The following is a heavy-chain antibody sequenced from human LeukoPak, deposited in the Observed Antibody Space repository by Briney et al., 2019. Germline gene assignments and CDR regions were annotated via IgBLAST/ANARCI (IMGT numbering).Heavy chain of an antibody. CDR1: GGSISTYY. D-gene: IGHD1-26*01. Sequence: SETPSLTCTVSGGSISTYYWSCIRQSPGKGLEWIGYVYYTGFTDYNPSLKSRVTISVDTSQNQFFLKLSSVTAADTAVYYCVRISSGSYGAFDIWGQGTMVTVSS. CDR2: VYYTGFT. CDR3: VRISSGSYGAFDI. J-gene: IGHJ3*02. V-gene: IGHV4-59*01.